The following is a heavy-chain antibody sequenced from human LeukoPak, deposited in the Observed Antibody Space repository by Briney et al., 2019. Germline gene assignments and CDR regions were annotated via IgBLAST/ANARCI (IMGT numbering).Heavy chain of an antibody. J-gene: IGHJ6*03. CDR3: ARRTTVTPLYYYYYYMDV. CDR2: IFYSGST. D-gene: IGHD4-17*01. V-gene: IGHV4-30-2*03. Sequence: SETLSLTYAVSGVSINSGGYSWRWIRQPPGKGLEWIGDIFYSGSTYYNPSLKSRVTISVNTSKNQFSLKLSSVTAADTAVYYCARRTTVTPLYYYYYYMDVWGKGTTVTVSS. CDR1: GVSINSGGYS.